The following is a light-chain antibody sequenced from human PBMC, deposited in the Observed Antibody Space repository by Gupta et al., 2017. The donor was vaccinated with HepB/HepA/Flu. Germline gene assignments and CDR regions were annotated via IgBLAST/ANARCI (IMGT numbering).Light chain of an antibody. CDR3: CQHYIMPPFT. Sequence: TQSPSSLSASVGDSVTLTRRANENIENNLNWYQQKAERAPTFLIYDATHLQGGGPSRCIGGSGGTKFTITIINLQPEDYAVYYCCQHYIMPPFTFGGGTKVEIK. J-gene: IGKJ4*01. CDR2: DAT. V-gene: IGKV1-39*01. CDR1: ENIENN.